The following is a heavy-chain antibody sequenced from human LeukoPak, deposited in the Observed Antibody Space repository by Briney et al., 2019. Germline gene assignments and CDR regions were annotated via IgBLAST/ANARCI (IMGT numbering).Heavy chain of an antibody. V-gene: IGHV3-11*05. CDR1: GFTFSDYY. CDR2: ISSSSSYT. CDR3: ARVFCSGGNCYPNNAFDI. D-gene: IGHD2-15*01. Sequence: GGSLRLSCAASGFTFSDYYMSWIRQAPGKGLEWVSYISSSSSYTNYADSVKGRFTISRDNAKNSLYLQMNSLRAEDTAVYYCARVFCSGGNCYPNNAFDIWGQGTMVTVSS. J-gene: IGHJ3*02.